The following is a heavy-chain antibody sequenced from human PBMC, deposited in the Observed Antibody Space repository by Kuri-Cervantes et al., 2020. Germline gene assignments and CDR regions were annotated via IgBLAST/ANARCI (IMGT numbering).Heavy chain of an antibody. Sequence: QTLSLTCAFSGFSLSTSGMCVSWVRQPPGKALEWLALIHWGDDKYYSTSLKTRLTISKDTSKSQVVLTMTNMDPVDTATYYCARILGELRAFDIWGQGTMVTVSS. CDR3: ARILGELRAFDI. V-gene: IGHV2-70*20. CDR2: IHWGDDK. CDR1: GFSLSTSGMC. J-gene: IGHJ3*02. D-gene: IGHD1-26*01.